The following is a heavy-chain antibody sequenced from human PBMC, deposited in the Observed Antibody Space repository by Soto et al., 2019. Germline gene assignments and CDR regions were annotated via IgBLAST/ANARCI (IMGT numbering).Heavy chain of an antibody. J-gene: IGHJ5*02. CDR1: GFTFSSYS. CDR2: ISSSSTI. D-gene: IGHD6-19*01. CDR3: ARDSSGWYNWFDP. Sequence: GGSLRLSCAASGFTFSSYSMNWVRQAPGKGLEWVSYISSSSTIYYADSVKGRFTISRDNAKNSLYLQMNSLRAEDTAVYYCARDSSGWYNWFDPWGQGTLVTVSS. V-gene: IGHV3-48*01.